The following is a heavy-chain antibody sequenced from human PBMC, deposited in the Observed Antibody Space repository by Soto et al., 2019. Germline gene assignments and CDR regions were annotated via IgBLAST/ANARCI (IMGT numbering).Heavy chain of an antibody. CDR3: ARCSGWYGQCYLAC. V-gene: IGHV3-53*02. J-gene: IGHJ4*02. D-gene: IGHD6-13*01. CDR1: GFIVSSSY. CDR2: IYSDGRT. Sequence: DVQLVETGGGLIQPGGSLRLSCAASGFIVSSSYMSWVRQAPGKGLEWVSVIYSDGRTYYADSVKGRFTISRDNSKNTLYLQMNSLSAEDTAVYYCARCSGWYGQCYLACWGQGTLVTVSS.